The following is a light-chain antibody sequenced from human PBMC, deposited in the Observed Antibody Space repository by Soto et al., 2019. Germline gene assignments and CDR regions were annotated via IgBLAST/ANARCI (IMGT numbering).Light chain of an antibody. CDR3: QQYNSYST. CDR2: DAS. CDR1: QSISSW. Sequence: DIQMHQSPSTLSASVGDRVTITCRASQSISSWLAWYQQKPGKAPKLLIYDASSLESGVPSRFSGSGSGTEFTLTISSLQPDDFATYYCQQYNSYSTFGQGTKVEIK. V-gene: IGKV1-5*01. J-gene: IGKJ1*01.